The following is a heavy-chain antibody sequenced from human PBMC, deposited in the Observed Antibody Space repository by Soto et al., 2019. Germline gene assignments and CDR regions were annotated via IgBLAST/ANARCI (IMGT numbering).Heavy chain of an antibody. V-gene: IGHV3-53*02. CDR2: IYSGGNT. J-gene: IGHJ6*02. CDR3: ARGMDGMDV. CDR1: DFRVSHNY. Sequence: EVQLVETGGGLIQPGGSLRLSCAASDFRVSHNYMTLVRQAPGKGLEWVSVIYSGGNTYYADNVKGRFTISRDSSTNTLYLQMNSLRVEDTAVYYCARGMDGMDVWGQGTTVTVSS.